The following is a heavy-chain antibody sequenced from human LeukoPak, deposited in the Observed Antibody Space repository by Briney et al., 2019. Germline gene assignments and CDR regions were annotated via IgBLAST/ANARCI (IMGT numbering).Heavy chain of an antibody. CDR2: IYYSGST. CDR3: ASSLGLPHYYYGMDV. D-gene: IGHD3-16*01. J-gene: IGHJ6*02. V-gene: IGHV4-59*01. CDR1: GGSISSYY. Sequence: PSETLSLTCTVSGGSISSYYWSWIQQPPGKGLEWIGYIYYSGSTNYNPSLKSRVTISVDTSKNQFSLKLSSVTAADTAVYYCASSLGLPHYYYGMDVWGQGTTVTVSS.